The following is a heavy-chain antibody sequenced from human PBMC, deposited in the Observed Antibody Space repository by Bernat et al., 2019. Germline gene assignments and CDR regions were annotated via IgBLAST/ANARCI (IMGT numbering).Heavy chain of an antibody. J-gene: IGHJ4*02. CDR1: GFTFSSYA. D-gene: IGHD2-2*01. CDR3: ANFIVVVPTARREGLDY. V-gene: IGHV3-23*01. CDR2: MSGSGDTT. Sequence: EVQLLESGGGLVQPGGSLRLSCAASGFTFSSYAMTWVRQAPGKGLEWVSSMSGSGDTTYYADSVKGRFTISRDNSKNTLYLQMNSLRAEDTAVYYCANFIVVVPTARREGLDYWGQGTLVTVSS.